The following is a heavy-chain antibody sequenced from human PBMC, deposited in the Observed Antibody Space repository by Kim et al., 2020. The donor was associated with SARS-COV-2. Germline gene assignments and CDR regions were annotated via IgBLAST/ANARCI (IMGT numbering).Heavy chain of an antibody. Sequence: GESLKISCEGSGYKFSSYWIGWVRQMPGKGLEWMGVIYPGDSDTRYSPSFRGQVTISAANSISTAYLQWGSLKASDAATYYCARGSGWPSLTADYFRLWGQGTLVSVSS. V-gene: IGHV5-51*01. J-gene: IGHJ1*01. D-gene: IGHD6-25*01. CDR3: ARGSGWPSLTADYFRL. CDR2: IYPGDSDT. CDR1: GYKFSSYW.